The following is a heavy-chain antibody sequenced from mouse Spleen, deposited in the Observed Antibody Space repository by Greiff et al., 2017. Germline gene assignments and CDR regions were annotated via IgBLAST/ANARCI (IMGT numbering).Heavy chain of an antibody. CDR3: AREGTGTGFFDY. CDR2: INPSNGGT. CDR1: GYTFTSYY. D-gene: IGHD4-1*01. V-gene: IGHV1S81*02. Sequence: QVQLQQSGAELVKPGASVKLSCKASGYTFTSYYMYWVKQRPGQGIEWIGEINPSNGGTNFNEKFKSKATLTVDNSSSTAYMPLSSLTSEDSAVYYCAREGTGTGFFDYWGQGTTLTVSS. J-gene: IGHJ2*01.